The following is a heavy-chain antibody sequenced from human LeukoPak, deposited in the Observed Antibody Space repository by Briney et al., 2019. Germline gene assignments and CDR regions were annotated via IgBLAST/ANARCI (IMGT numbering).Heavy chain of an antibody. Sequence: PSETLSLTCTVSGGSISSSSDYWGWIRQPPGKGLEWIGSIHYTGSTYFNPSLKSRVTFSIDTSKNQFSLNLNSVTAADTAVYYCSRGCSGGSCLGTIWGQGTLVIVSS. CDR3: SRGCSGGSCLGTI. V-gene: IGHV4-39*07. J-gene: IGHJ4*02. CDR2: IHYTGST. CDR1: GGSISSSSDY. D-gene: IGHD2-15*01.